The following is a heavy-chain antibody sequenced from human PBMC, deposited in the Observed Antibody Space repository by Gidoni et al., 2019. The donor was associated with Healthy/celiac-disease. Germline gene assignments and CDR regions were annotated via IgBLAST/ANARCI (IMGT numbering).Heavy chain of an antibody. CDR1: GSTFTAYY. D-gene: IGHD6-19*01. CDR2: INPNSGGT. CDR3: ARESSGWFYFH. J-gene: IGHJ1*01. V-gene: IGHV1-2*02. Sequence: QVQLVQSGAEVKKPGASVKGSCKASGSTFTAYYLHWVRQAPGHGLEWMGWINPNSGGTNYAQKFQGRVTMTRDTSMSTAYMELSRLRSGDTAVYYCARESSGWFYFHWGQGTLVTVSS.